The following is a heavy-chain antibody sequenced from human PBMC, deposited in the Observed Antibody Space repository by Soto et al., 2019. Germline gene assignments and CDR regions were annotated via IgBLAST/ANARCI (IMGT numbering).Heavy chain of an antibody. CDR1: GYSFTSYW. J-gene: IGHJ6*02. V-gene: IGHV5-10-1*01. D-gene: IGHD4-4*01. CDR2: IDPSDSYT. Sequence: PGESLKISCKGSGYSFTSYWISWVRQMPGKGLEWMGRIDPSDSYTNYSPSFQGHVTISADKSISTAYLQWSSLKASDTAMYYCARLDVSNSYYYYGMDVWGQGTTVTVSS. CDR3: ARLDVSNSYYYYGMDV.